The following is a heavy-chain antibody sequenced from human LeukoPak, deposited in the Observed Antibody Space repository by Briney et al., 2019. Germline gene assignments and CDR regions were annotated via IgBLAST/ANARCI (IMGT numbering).Heavy chain of an antibody. J-gene: IGHJ4*02. V-gene: IGHV3-21*01. CDR1: GFTFSSYS. CDR3: ASGEDSSGWYYFDY. CDR2: ISSSSSYI. Sequence: PGGSLRLSCAASGFTFSSYSMNWVRQAPGKGLEWASSISSSSSYIYYADSVKGRFTISRDNAKNSLYLQMNGLRAEDTAVYYCASGEDSSGWYYFDYWGQGTLVTVSS. D-gene: IGHD6-19*01.